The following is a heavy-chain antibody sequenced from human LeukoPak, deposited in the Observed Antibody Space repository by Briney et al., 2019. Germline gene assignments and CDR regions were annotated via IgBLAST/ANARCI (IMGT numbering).Heavy chain of an antibody. Sequence: ASVKVSCKASGYTFTGYYMHWVRQAPGQGLEWMGWINPNSGGTNYAQKFQGRVTMTRDASISTAYMELSRLRSDDTAVYYCARDSSLSIAAAGTQYGMDVWGQGTTVTVSS. V-gene: IGHV1-2*02. CDR1: GYTFTGYY. D-gene: IGHD6-13*01. CDR3: ARDSSLSIAAAGTQYGMDV. CDR2: INPNSGGT. J-gene: IGHJ6*02.